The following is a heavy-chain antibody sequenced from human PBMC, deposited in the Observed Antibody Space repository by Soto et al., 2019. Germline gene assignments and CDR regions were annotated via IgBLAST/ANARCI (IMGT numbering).Heavy chain of an antibody. CDR3: SKNPAARPYYYYGMDV. V-gene: IGHV3-23*01. J-gene: IGHJ6*02. CDR2: ISGSGGGT. Sequence: EVQLLESGGGLVQPGGSLRLTCAAAGFTFSSCAMSWVRQAPGKGLEWVSAISGSGGGTYYADSVKGRFTISRDNSKNTLFLQMNGLSADDTAVYFCSKNPAARPYYYYGMDVSGQGTTVTVSS. CDR1: GFTFSSCA. D-gene: IGHD6-25*01.